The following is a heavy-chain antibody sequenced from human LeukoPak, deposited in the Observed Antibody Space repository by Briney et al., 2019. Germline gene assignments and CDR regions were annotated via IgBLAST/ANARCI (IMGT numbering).Heavy chain of an antibody. CDR2: IYPGDSDT. Sequence: GAALKISCKGAGSIFTSYWIGWVRQMPGKGLEWMGIIYPGDSDTRYSPSFQGQVTISADKSISTAYLQWSSLKASDTAMYYCARQGWDDAFDIWGQGTMVTVSS. J-gene: IGHJ3*02. D-gene: IGHD6-19*01. V-gene: IGHV5-51*01. CDR3: ARQGWDDAFDI. CDR1: GSIFTSYW.